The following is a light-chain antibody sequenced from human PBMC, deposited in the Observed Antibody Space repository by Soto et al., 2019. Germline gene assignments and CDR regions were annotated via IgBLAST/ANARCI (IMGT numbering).Light chain of an antibody. CDR2: GAS. J-gene: IGKJ5*01. V-gene: IGKV3-20*01. CDR1: QSVSSNY. CDR3: QQYGSSPT. Sequence: EIVLTKSPGTLSLSPGERATLSCRASQSVSSNYLAWFQQKPGQAPRLLTYGASNRATGIPDRFSGSGSGTDFTLTISRLEPEDFAVYYCQQYGSSPTFGQGTRLQIK.